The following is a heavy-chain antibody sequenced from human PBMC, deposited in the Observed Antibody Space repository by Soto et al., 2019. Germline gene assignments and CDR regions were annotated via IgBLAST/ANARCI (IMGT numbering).Heavy chain of an antibody. CDR2: ISSSSSSYI. CDR1: GFTFSSYS. D-gene: IGHD6-13*01. CDR3: ARGRIAAAGYYYYYGMDV. V-gene: IGHV3-21*01. J-gene: IGHJ6*02. Sequence: GGSLRLSCAASGFTFSSYSMNWVRQAPGKGLEWVSSISSSSSSYIYYADSVKGRFNISRDNAKNSLYLQMNSQRAEDTAVYYFARGRIAAAGYYYYYGMDVWGQGTTVTVSS.